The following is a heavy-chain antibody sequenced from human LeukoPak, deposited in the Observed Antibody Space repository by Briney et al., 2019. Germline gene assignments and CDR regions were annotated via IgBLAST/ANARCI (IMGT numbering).Heavy chain of an antibody. Sequence: AETLSLTCAVYGGSFSGYYWSWIRHPPGKGQEWIGEINHSGSTNHNPSLKSRVTISVDTSKNQFSLKLSSVTAADPAVYYCALKNGYYDFWSGYRSGFDYWGQGTLVTVSS. J-gene: IGHJ4*02. CDR2: INHSGST. CDR3: ALKNGYYDFWSGYRSGFDY. D-gene: IGHD3-3*01. V-gene: IGHV4-34*01. CDR1: GGSFSGYY.